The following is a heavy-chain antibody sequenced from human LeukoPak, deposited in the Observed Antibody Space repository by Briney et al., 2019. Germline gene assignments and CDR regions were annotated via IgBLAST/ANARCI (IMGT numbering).Heavy chain of an antibody. CDR2: IYHSGST. Sequence: SETLSLTCTVSGYPISSGYYWGWIRQPPGKGLEWIGSIYHSGSTYYNPSLKSRVTISVDTSKNQFSLKLSSVTAADTAVYYCARTDYYYDSSGYYPYYFDYWGQGTLVTVSS. D-gene: IGHD3-22*01. J-gene: IGHJ4*02. CDR1: GYPISSGYY. V-gene: IGHV4-38-2*02. CDR3: ARTDYYYDSSGYYPYYFDY.